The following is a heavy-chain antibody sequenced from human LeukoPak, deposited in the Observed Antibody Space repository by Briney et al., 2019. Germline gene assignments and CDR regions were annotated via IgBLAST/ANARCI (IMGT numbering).Heavy chain of an antibody. CDR3: ASSSGDILTGYYPNDAFDI. D-gene: IGHD3-9*01. Sequence: GGSLRLSCAASGFTVSSNYMSWVRQAPGKGLEWVSVIYSGGSTYYADSVKGRSTISRDNSKNTLYLQMNSLRAEDTAVYYCASSSGDILTGYYPNDAFDIWGQGTMVTVSS. V-gene: IGHV3-66*01. J-gene: IGHJ3*02. CDR1: GFTVSSNY. CDR2: IYSGGST.